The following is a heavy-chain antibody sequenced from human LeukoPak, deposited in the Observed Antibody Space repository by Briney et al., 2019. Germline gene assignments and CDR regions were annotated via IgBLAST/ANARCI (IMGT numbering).Heavy chain of an antibody. Sequence: GASVKVSCKASGYTFTGYYMHWVRQAPGQGLEWMGWINTNTGNPTYAQGFTGRFVFSLDTSVSTAYLQISSLKAEDTAVYYCAREWLSLTLYYYYGMDVWGQGTTVTVSS. CDR2: INTNTGNP. J-gene: IGHJ6*02. D-gene: IGHD5-12*01. V-gene: IGHV7-4-1*02. CDR3: AREWLSLTLYYYYGMDV. CDR1: GYTFTGYY.